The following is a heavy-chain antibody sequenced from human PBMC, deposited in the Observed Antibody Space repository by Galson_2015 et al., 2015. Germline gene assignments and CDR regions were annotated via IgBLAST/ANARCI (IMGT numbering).Heavy chain of an antibody. V-gene: IGHV5-51*01. CDR3: ASNGLGMVRRAFDI. CDR2: LYPCDSDT. D-gene: IGHD4/OR15-4a*01. J-gene: IGHJ3*02. CDR1: GSSFTRYW. Sequence: QSGAAVIKPGESLSISCTGSGSSFTRYWVGWGRQMPGKGLERMGTLYPCDSDTRYSPSFQGQVTISADKSISTAYLQWISLKASDTAMYYCASNGLGMVRRAFDIWGQGTMVTVSS.